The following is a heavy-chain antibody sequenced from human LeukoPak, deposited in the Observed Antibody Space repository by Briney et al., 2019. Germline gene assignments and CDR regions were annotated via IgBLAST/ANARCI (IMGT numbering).Heavy chain of an antibody. CDR2: ISISSRYI. J-gene: IGHJ6*03. V-gene: IGHV3-21*01. Sequence: PAGSLILSCAASGFTFSSNSTNWVRQAPGKGREWVSSISISSRYIYYTDSMKDRLTIYRENAKNSLYMHMNSMRAEDTAVYYCARALLYSGSPGSNYYYYMDVWGKGTTVTVSS. CDR1: GFTFSSNS. CDR3: ARALLYSGSPGSNYYYYMDV. D-gene: IGHD1-26*01.